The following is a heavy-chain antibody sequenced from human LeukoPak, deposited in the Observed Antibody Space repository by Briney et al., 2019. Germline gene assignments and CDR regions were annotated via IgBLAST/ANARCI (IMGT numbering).Heavy chain of an antibody. CDR2: ICGRGGST. Sequence: GGSPRHSCAAPGFTLSRSAMSRVCPALGTGVERGSAICGRGGSTYYADSVKGRFTISRDNAKNTLYLQMNSLRAEDTAVYHCARSKSGYSTDAFDIWGQGTMVTVSS. J-gene: IGHJ3*02. V-gene: IGHV3-23*01. CDR3: ARSKSGYSTDAFDI. CDR1: GFTLSRSA. D-gene: IGHD6-13*01.